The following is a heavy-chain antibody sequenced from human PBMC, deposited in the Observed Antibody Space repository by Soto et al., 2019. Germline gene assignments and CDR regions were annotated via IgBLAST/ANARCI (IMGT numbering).Heavy chain of an antibody. CDR3: ANLPPMIVVVITTKPFDY. Sequence: GGSLRLSCATSGLTFSNYAMSWVRQAPEGGLEWVSSMSGSSSTTYYADSVRGRFTISRDRSKNTLYLQMNSLRAEDTAVYYCANLPPMIVVVITTKPFDYWGQGTLVTVSS. J-gene: IGHJ4*02. CDR2: MSGSSSTT. V-gene: IGHV3-23*01. D-gene: IGHD3-22*01. CDR1: GLTFSNYA.